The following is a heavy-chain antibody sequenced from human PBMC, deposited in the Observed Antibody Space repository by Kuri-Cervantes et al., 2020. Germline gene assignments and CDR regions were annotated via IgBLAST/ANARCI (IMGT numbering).Heavy chain of an antibody. D-gene: IGHD3-9*01. J-gene: IGHJ4*02. Sequence: GGSLRLSCAASGFTVSNNYMSWVRQAPGKGLEWVSVIYSGGSTYYADSVKGRFTISRDNSKNTLYLQMDSLRDEDTAVYYCARDRGTGYSIDLWGQGTLVTVSS. V-gene: IGHV3-53*01. CDR3: ARDRGTGYSIDL. CDR2: IYSGGST. CDR1: GFTVSNNY.